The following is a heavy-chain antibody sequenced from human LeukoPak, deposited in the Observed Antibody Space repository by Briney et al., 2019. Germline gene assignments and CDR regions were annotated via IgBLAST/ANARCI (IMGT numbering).Heavy chain of an antibody. CDR1: GFTFSSYT. V-gene: IGHV3-30*02. CDR3: AKHRLLWFGEFLDY. D-gene: IGHD3-10*01. Sequence: GGSLRLSCAASGFTFSSYTMNWVRQAPGKGLEWVAFIRNDGSNKYYADSVKGRFTISRDNSKNTLYLQMNSLRAEDTAVYYCAKHRLLWFGEFLDYWGQGTLVTVSS. J-gene: IGHJ4*02. CDR2: IRNDGSNK.